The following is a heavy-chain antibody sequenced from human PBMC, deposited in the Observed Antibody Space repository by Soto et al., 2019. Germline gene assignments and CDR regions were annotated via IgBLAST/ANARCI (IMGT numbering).Heavy chain of an antibody. CDR2: ISYDGSNK. D-gene: IGHD4-4*01. J-gene: IGHJ4*02. CDR3: AKDQVSNYGTFDY. Sequence: QVQLVESGGGVVQPGRSLRLSCAASGFTFSSYGMHWVRQAPGKGLEWVAVISYDGSNKYYADSVKGRFTISRDNSKNTLYLQMNSLRAEDTAVYYCAKDQVSNYGTFDYWGQGALVTVSS. CDR1: GFTFSSYG. V-gene: IGHV3-30*18.